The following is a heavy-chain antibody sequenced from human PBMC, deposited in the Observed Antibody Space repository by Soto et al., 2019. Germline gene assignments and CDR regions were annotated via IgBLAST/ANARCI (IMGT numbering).Heavy chain of an antibody. D-gene: IGHD6-13*01. CDR1: GGSIGGSNW. V-gene: IGHV4-4*02. CDR3: ARDGVAASYYYYGMDV. Sequence: SETMCLSWAVAGGSIGGSNWWSRIRQPTGKGLEWIGEIYHSGSTNYNPSLKSRVTISVDKSKNQFSLKLSSVTAADTAVYYCARDGVAASYYYYGMDVWGQGTTVPVSS. J-gene: IGHJ6*02. CDR2: IYHSGST.